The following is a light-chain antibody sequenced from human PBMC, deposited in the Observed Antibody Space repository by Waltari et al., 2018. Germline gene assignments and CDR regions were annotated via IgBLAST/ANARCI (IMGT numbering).Light chain of an antibody. V-gene: IGKV1-39*01. Sequence: DIQMTQSPSPLSASVGDRVTITCRASRSINSYLSWYQHKPGKAPKLLIYAASTLQSGVPSRFSGSGSGTDFTLTISSLQPEDFATYYCQQSHSTPPYTFGQGTKLEIK. CDR1: RSINSY. CDR3: QQSHSTPPYT. CDR2: AAS. J-gene: IGKJ2*01.